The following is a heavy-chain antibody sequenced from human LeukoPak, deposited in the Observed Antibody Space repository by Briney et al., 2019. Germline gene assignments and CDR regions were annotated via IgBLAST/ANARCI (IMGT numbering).Heavy chain of an antibody. CDR2: INHSGST. J-gene: IGHJ2*01. D-gene: IGHD4-23*01. Sequence: SGTLSLTCAVYGGSFSGYYWSWIRQPPGKGLEWIGEINHSGSTNYNPSLKSRVTISVDTSKNQFSLKLSSVTAADTAVYYCARDSYGYGGNSELWYFDLWGRGTLVTVSS. V-gene: IGHV4-34*01. CDR3: ARDSYGYGGNSELWYFDL. CDR1: GGSFSGYY.